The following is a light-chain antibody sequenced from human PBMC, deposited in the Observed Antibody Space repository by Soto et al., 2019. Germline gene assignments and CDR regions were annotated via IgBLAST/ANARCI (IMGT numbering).Light chain of an antibody. CDR1: NSDIGYYNY. V-gene: IGLV2-14*01. CDR2: DVT. CDR3: ISYTTSSTFVK. J-gene: IGLJ2*01. Sequence: QSALTQPASVSGSPGQSITISCTGTNSDIGYYNYVSWYQQYPGKAPKLLIYDVTERPSGVSNRFSGSKSGNTASLTISGLQAEDEAHYYCISYTTSSTFVKFGGGTKVTVL.